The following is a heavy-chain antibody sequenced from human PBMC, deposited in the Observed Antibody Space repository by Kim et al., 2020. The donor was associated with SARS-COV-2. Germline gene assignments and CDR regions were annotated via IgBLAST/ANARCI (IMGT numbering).Heavy chain of an antibody. CDR3: ARARSGTITIFGSWFDP. V-gene: IGHV4-34*01. D-gene: IGHD3-3*01. CDR2: INHSGST. CDR1: GGSFSGYY. J-gene: IGHJ5*02. Sequence: SETLSLTCAVYGGSFSGYYWSWIRQPPGKGLEWIGEINHSGSTNYNPSLKSRVTISVDTSKNQFSLKLSSVTAADTAVYYCARARSGTITIFGSWFDPWG.